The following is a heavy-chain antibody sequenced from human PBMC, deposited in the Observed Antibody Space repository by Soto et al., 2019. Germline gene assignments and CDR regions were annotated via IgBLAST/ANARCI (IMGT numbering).Heavy chain of an antibody. CDR2: ISYDGSNK. D-gene: IGHD2-2*01. CDR3: AKFGPVDVIAPAAIVDNYYGMDV. J-gene: IGHJ6*02. CDR1: GFTFSYYG. Sequence: QVQLVESGGGVVQPGRSLRLSCAASGFTFSYYGMHRVRQAPGKGLEWVAFISYDGSNKYYGDFVKGRFTISRDNSKKTVYLQVNSLTPEDTAVYYCAKFGPVDVIAPAAIVDNYYGMDVWGHGTTVAVSS. V-gene: IGHV3-30*18.